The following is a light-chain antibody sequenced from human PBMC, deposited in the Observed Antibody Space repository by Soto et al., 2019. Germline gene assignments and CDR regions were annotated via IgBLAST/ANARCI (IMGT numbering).Light chain of an antibody. Sequence: QSVLAQPPSASGTPGQRFTISCSGSSSNIGSQFVYWYHQVPGRAPKLLISRTNQRPSGVPDRFAGAKYGATASLVISGLQSDDEGDYSCASLADSLRWMFGGGTKLTVL. CDR1: SSNIGSQF. CDR2: RTN. J-gene: IGLJ3*02. CDR3: ASLADSLRWM. V-gene: IGLV1-47*01.